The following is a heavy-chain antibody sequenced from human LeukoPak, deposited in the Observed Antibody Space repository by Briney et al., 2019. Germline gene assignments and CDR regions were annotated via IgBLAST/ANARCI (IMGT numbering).Heavy chain of an antibody. V-gene: IGHV4-59*01. CDR1: GGSISGFY. D-gene: IGHD2-2*01. Sequence: PSETLSLTCTVSGGSISGFYWSWIRQPPGKGLQWIGNISDSGSTNYNPSLKSRVTISVDTSKNHFSLRLSSVTAADTAVCYCARISQKYQLLTYYYYYYGMDVWGQGTTVTVSS. CDR2: ISDSGST. CDR3: ARISQKYQLLTYYYYYYGMDV. J-gene: IGHJ6*02.